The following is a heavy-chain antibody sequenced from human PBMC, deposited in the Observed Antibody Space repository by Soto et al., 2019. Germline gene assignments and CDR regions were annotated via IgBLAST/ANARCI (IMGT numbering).Heavy chain of an antibody. CDR2: ISSSSSYI. D-gene: IGHD6-19*01. Sequence: EVQLVESGGGLVKPGGSLRLSCAASGFTFSSYSMNWVRQAPGKGLEWVSSISSSSSYIYYADSVKGRFTISRDNAKNSLYLQMNSLRAEDTAVYYCARERGRAVAGTGDWFDPWGQGTLVTVSS. J-gene: IGHJ5*02. CDR1: GFTFSSYS. V-gene: IGHV3-21*01. CDR3: ARERGRAVAGTGDWFDP.